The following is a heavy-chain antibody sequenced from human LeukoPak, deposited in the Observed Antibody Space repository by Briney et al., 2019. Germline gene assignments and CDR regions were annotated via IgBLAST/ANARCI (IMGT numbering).Heavy chain of an antibody. J-gene: IGHJ4*02. CDR2: ISGSGGST. Sequence: GGSLRLSCAASGFTFSSYAMSWVRQAPGKGLEWVSAISGSGGSTYYADSVKGRFTISRDNSKNTLYLQMNSLRAEDTAVYYCTRGLCTSDNCYKGPFDYWGQGTLVTVSS. CDR3: TRGLCTSDNCYKGPFDY. CDR1: GFTFSSYA. D-gene: IGHD2-2*02. V-gene: IGHV3-23*01.